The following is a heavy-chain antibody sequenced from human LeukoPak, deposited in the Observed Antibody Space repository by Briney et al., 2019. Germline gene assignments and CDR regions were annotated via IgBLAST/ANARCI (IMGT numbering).Heavy chain of an antibody. CDR1: GFNFSNFS. CDR3: ARWSTLGYCSGGSCYSGADY. J-gene: IGHJ4*02. D-gene: IGHD2-15*01. CDR2: INSNSSHT. Sequence: GGSLKLSCAASGFNFSNFSMSWVRQAPGTGLEWVSSINSNSSHTYYADSVKGRFTISRDNAKNSLYLQMNSLRAEDTAVYYCARWSTLGYCSGGSCYSGADYWGQGTLVTVSS. V-gene: IGHV3-21*04.